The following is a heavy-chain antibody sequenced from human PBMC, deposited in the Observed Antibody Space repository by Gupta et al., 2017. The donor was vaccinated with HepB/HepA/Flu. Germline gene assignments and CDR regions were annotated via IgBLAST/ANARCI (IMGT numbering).Heavy chain of an antibody. CDR3: ASRRARYYYMDV. Sequence: QVQLVQSGAEVKKPGSSVKVSCKASGGTFSSYTITWVRQAPGQGLEWMGGIIPIFGTTNDAQNVQGRVTINADKATRTAYMELRRLRSEDTAVYYCASRRARYYYMDVGGKGTTVTVSS. CDR1: GGTFSSYT. J-gene: IGHJ6*03. CDR2: IIPIFGTT. V-gene: IGHV1-69*06.